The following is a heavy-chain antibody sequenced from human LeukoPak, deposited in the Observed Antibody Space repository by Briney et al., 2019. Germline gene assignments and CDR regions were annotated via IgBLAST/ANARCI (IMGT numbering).Heavy chain of an antibody. J-gene: IGHJ4*02. CDR1: GFTFSGYW. V-gene: IGHV3-74*01. CDR2: INSDGSST. CDR3: ARHLGTYSDH. Sequence: GGSLRLSCAASGFTFSGYWMYWVRQAPGKGLVWVSLINSDGSSTNYADSVKGRFTISRDNAKNTLYLQVNSLRAEDTAVYYCARHLGTYSDHWGQGTLVTVSS. D-gene: IGHD3-16*01.